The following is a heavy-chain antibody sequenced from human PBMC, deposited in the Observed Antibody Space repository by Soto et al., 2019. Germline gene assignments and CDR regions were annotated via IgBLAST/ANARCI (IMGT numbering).Heavy chain of an antibody. J-gene: IGHJ5*02. CDR2: MSGNAGTT. Sequence: GGSLRLSYTPSEFTFRNYAISWVRQAPGKGLQWDAAMSGNAGTTYYADSVKELFTISRDLSKYTLYLQMNGVICEDKAVYYCARVKPPYPWGEGYLVT. V-gene: IGHV3-23*01. CDR1: EFTFRNYA. CDR3: ARVKPPYP.